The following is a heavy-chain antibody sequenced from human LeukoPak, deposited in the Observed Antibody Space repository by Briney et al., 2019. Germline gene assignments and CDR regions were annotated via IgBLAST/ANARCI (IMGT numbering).Heavy chain of an antibody. V-gene: IGHV5-51*01. Sequence: GESLKISCKGSGYSFTSYWIGWVRQMPGKVLEWMGSIYPGDSDTRYSPSFQGQVTISADKSISTAYLQWSSLKASDTAMYYCARQGRWLQFGNAFDIWGQGTMVTVSS. CDR1: GYSFTSYW. CDR3: ARQGRWLQFGNAFDI. J-gene: IGHJ3*02. CDR2: IYPGDSDT. D-gene: IGHD5-24*01.